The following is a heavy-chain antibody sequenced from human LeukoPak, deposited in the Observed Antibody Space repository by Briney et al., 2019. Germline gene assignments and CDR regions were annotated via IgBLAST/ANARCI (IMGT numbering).Heavy chain of an antibody. CDR3: AKDRGQRIVEYIWFDL. CDR2: ISGSGGST. CDR1: GFTFSSYA. Sequence: PGGSLRLSCAASGFTFSSYAMSWVRQAQGKGLEWVSAISGSGGSTYYADSVKGRFTISRDNSKNTLYLQMNSLRAEDTAVYYCAKDRGQRIVEYIWFDLWGQGTLVTVSS. V-gene: IGHV3-23*01. D-gene: IGHD2-15*01. J-gene: IGHJ5*02.